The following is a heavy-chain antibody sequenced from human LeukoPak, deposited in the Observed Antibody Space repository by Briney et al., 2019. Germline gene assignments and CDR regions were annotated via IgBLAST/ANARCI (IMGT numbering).Heavy chain of an antibody. D-gene: IGHD5-18*01. Sequence: GGSLRLSCAHSGFTFISYWMHWVRHAPGKGLVWVSRINGYGSSTDFADSVKGRFTISRDNAKNTLYLQMNSLRAEDTAVYYCARDAPGNTALDYWGQGTLVTVSS. CDR1: GFTFISYW. CDR3: ARDAPGNTALDY. V-gene: IGHV3-74*01. J-gene: IGHJ4*02. CDR2: INGYGSST.